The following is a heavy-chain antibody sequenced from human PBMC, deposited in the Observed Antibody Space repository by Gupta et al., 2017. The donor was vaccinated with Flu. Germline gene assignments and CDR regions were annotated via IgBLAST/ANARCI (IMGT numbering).Heavy chain of an antibody. Sequence: EVQLLESGGGLVQPGGSLRLSCVASGFTFTNYAMSWVRQAPGKGLEWVSGISISGISAYYADSVKGRFTISRGNSQNTLFLQMDSLRAEDTAIYFCAKDQYSDNSVWDPFDFWGQGILVTVSS. CDR3: AKDQYSDNSVWDPFDF. CDR2: ISISGISA. V-gene: IGHV3-23*01. CDR1: GFTFTNYA. D-gene: IGHD1-26*01. J-gene: IGHJ4*02.